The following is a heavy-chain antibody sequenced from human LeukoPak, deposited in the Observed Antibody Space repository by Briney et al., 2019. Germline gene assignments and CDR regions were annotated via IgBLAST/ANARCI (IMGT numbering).Heavy chain of an antibody. CDR3: AREVRGYSYGYFDY. CDR2: IYYSGST. D-gene: IGHD5-18*01. CDR1: GGSISSGDYY. Sequence: SQTLSLTCTVSGGSISSGDYYWSWIRQPPGKGLGWIGDIYYSGSTYYNPSLKSRVTISVDTSKNQFSLKLSSVTAADTAVYYCAREVRGYSYGYFDYWGQGTLVTVSS. J-gene: IGHJ4*02. V-gene: IGHV4-30-4*01.